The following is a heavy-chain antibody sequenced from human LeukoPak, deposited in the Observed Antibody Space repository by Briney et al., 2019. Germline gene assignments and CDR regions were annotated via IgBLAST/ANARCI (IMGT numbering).Heavy chain of an antibody. CDR1: GFTFSSYW. J-gene: IGHJ4*02. V-gene: IGHV3-74*01. CDR2: INTFGTTA. D-gene: IGHD5-24*01. CDR3: VRDNAYKFDY. Sequence: GGSLRLSCAVSGFTFSSYWMNWVRQVPGKGLVWVSHINTFGTTATYADSVKGRFTISRDNANNTLYLQMNSLRVEDTAVYYCVRDNAYKFDYWGQGALVTVSS.